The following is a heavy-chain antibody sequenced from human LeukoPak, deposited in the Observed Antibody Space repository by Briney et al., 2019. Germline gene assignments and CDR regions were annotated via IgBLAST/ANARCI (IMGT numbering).Heavy chain of an antibody. J-gene: IGHJ3*02. CDR2: IYPGDSDT. V-gene: IGHV5-51*01. CDR1: GYSFTSYW. D-gene: IGHD3-22*01. CDR3: ARLDYYDSSGYSPLAFDI. Sequence: GESLKISCKSSGYSFTSYWIGWVRQMPGKGLEWMGIIYPGDSDTRYSPSFQGQVTISADKSISTAYLQWSSLKASDTAMYYCARLDYYDSSGYSPLAFDIWGQGTMVTVSS.